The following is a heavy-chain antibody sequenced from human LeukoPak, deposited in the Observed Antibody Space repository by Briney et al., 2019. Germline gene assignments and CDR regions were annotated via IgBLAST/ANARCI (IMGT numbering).Heavy chain of an antibody. J-gene: IGHJ4*02. CDR3: ANGYSYGYDY. Sequence: PGGSLRLSCAASGFTFSSYAMSWVRQARGKGLEWVSAISGSGGSTYYADSVKGRFTISRDNSKNTLYLQINSLRAEDTAVYCCANGYSYGYDYWGQGTLVTVSS. D-gene: IGHD5-18*01. CDR1: GFTFSSYA. V-gene: IGHV3-23*01. CDR2: ISGSGGST.